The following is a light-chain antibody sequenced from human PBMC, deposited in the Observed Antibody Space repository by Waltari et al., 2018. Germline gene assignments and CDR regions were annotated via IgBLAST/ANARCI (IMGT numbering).Light chain of an antibody. CDR1: QDIINF. CDR2: DAS. J-gene: IGKJ4*01. Sequence: IQMTQSPSSLSASVGDRVTITCQASQDIINFLNWYQQKLGKAPRLLIYDASNLETGVPSRFSGSGYGTDFTLTISSLQPEDIATYYCQQYGNLLALTFGGGTKVEI. V-gene: IGKV1-33*01. CDR3: QQYGNLLALT.